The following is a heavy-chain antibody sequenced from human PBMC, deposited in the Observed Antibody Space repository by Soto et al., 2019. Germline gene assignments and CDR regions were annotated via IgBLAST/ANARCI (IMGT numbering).Heavy chain of an antibody. J-gene: IGHJ6*02. D-gene: IGHD3-22*01. CDR3: ARDSSGYLRYYYYGMDV. Sequence: GGSLRLSCAASGFTFSSYSMNWVRQAPGKGLEWVSSISSSSSYIYYADSVKGRFTISRDNAKNSLYLQMNSLRAEDTAVYCCARDSSGYLRYYYYGMDVWGQGTTVTVSS. CDR2: ISSSSSYI. CDR1: GFTFSSYS. V-gene: IGHV3-21*01.